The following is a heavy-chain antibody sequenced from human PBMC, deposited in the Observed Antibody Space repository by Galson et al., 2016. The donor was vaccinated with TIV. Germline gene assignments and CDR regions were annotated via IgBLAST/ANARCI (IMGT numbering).Heavy chain of an antibody. CDR3: TTVRLRGSGGMDV. CDR1: GHNFTDYY. J-gene: IGHJ6*04. V-gene: IGHV1-69-2*01. CDR2: VDPEDGKT. D-gene: IGHD2-8*01. Sequence: VKVSCKVSGHNFTDYYMHWMQQAPGKGFEWMGHVDPEDGKTKYAAKFQGRVTMTADTSTDTAYMELSYLRSEDTAMYYCTTVRLRGSGGMDVWGKGTTVIVSS.